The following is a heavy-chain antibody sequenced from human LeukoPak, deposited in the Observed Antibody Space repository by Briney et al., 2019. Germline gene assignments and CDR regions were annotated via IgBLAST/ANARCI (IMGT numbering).Heavy chain of an antibody. J-gene: IGHJ4*02. CDR1: GFTFSSYG. D-gene: IGHD3-10*02. V-gene: IGHV3-21*01. CDR3: ARVPVPSHFDY. CDR2: VGVGTST. Sequence: GGSLRLSCAASGFTFSSYGMHWVRQAPGKGLEWVSAVGVGTSTYYADSVKGRFTISRDNAKNSLYLQMNSLRAEDTAVYYCARVPVPSHFDYWGQGTLVTVSS.